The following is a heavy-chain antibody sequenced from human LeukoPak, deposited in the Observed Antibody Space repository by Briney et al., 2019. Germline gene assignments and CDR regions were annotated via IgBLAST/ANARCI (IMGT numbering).Heavy chain of an antibody. V-gene: IGHV4-39*02. J-gene: IGHJ6*02. CDR1: GGSLSTDGSY. CDR3: ARLFTRAWEYRYGMDV. D-gene: IGHD1-26*01. Sequence: SETLSLTCTVSGGSLSTDGSYWAWMRQPPGEGLEWIGSIYIDGITHYNPSLQSRVTISIDTSKNHFSLRLTSVTAADTAVFYCARLFTRAWEYRYGMDVWGQGTAVTVSS. CDR2: IYIDGIT.